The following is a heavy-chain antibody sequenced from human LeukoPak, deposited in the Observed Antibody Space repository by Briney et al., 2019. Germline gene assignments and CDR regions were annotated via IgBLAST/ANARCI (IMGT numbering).Heavy chain of an antibody. CDR2: IYYSGST. CDR3: ARHPVAGYFDY. V-gene: IGHV4-61*08. CDR1: GGSISSGGYS. J-gene: IGHJ4*02. D-gene: IGHD6-19*01. Sequence: SETLSLTCAVSGGSISSGGYSWSWIRQPPGKGLEWIGYIYYSGSTNYNPSLKSRVTISVDTSKNQFSLKLSSVTAADTAVYYCARHPVAGYFDYWGQGTLVTVSS.